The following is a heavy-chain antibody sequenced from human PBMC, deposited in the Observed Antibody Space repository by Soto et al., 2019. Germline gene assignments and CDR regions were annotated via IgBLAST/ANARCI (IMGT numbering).Heavy chain of an antibody. V-gene: IGHV3-23*01. Sequence: EVQLLESGGGLVQPGGSLRLSCAASGFTFSSYAMSWVRQAPGKGLEGVSSISGSGDGTYYADSMKGRFTISRDNSKNTLYLQMNSLSAEDTAVYYCAKGELTGSKEGWDYWGQGTLVTVSS. J-gene: IGHJ4*02. CDR3: AKGELTGSKEGWDY. CDR1: GFTFSSYA. D-gene: IGHD3-9*01. CDR2: ISGSGDGT.